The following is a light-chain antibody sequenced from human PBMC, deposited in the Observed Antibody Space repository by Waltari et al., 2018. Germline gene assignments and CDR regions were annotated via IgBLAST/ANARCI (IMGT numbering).Light chain of an antibody. CDR2: WAS. J-gene: IGKJ3*01. CDR3: QQYYTTPPT. CDR1: QSVLYRSKNKNF. Sequence: DIVMTQSPDSLAVSLGERATLNCKSSQSVLYRSKNKNFLAWYQQRPGQSPKLLIYWASTRESGVPDRFSGSGSGTDFTLTISSLQAEDVAVYYCQQYYTTPPTFGPGTKVDIK. V-gene: IGKV4-1*01.